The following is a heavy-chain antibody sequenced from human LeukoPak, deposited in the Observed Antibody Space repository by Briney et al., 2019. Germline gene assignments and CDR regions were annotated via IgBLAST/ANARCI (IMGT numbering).Heavy chain of an antibody. V-gene: IGHV1-69*05. CDR1: GGTFISYA. CDR2: IIPIFGTA. D-gene: IGHD3-22*01. J-gene: IGHJ5*02. CDR3: ARGGITMIPSAMVNWFDP. Sequence: GSSVKVSCKASGGTFISYAISWVRQAPGQGLEWMGGIIPIFGTANYAQKFQGRVTMTRDTSTSTVYMELSSLRSEDTAVYYCARGGITMIPSAMVNWFDPWGQGTLVTVSS.